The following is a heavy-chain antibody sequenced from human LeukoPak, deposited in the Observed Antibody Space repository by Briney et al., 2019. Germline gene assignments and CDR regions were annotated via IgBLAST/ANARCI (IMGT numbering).Heavy chain of an antibody. CDR3: ARRGYCSSTSCYVFDY. CDR2: VYYSGST. D-gene: IGHD2-2*01. J-gene: IGHJ4*02. Sequence: SETLSLTCTVSGGSISSYYWSWIRQPPGKGLEWIGYVYYSGSTNYDPSLKSRVTISVDTSKNQFSLKLSSVTAADTAVYYRARRGYCSSTSCYVFDYWGQGTLVTVSS. CDR1: GGSISSYY. V-gene: IGHV4-59*08.